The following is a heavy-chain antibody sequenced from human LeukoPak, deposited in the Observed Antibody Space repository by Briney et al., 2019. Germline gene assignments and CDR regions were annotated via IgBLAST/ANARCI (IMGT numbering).Heavy chain of an antibody. D-gene: IGHD6-19*01. Sequence: GGSLRLSCAASGFTFSNHNINWVRQAPGKVLEWVSSISSSSSYMYYADSVKGRFTISRDNAKNSLYLQMNSLRAEDTAIYYCAKDQRSIAVAGYFDYWGQGTLVTVSS. J-gene: IGHJ4*02. CDR2: ISSSSSYM. CDR3: AKDQRSIAVAGYFDY. V-gene: IGHV3-21*04. CDR1: GFTFSNHN.